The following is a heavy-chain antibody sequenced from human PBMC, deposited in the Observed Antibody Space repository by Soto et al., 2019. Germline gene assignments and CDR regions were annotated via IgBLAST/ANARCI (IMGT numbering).Heavy chain of an antibody. CDR3: ARADYDKSRNDAFDI. V-gene: IGHV1-69*13. D-gene: IGHD3-22*01. Sequence: SVKVSCKASGGGNLRDYRTTWVRRAPGQGLEWMGGIIPKLGSANYAQNFQGRVTITADESTNTVYMELRSLRSDDTAVYYCARADYDKSRNDAFDIWGQGTMVTVSS. CDR1: GGGNLRDYR. CDR2: IIPKLGSA. J-gene: IGHJ3*02.